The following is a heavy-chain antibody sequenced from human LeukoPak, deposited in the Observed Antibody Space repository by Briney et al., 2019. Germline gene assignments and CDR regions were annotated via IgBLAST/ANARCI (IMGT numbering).Heavy chain of an antibody. CDR2: IYTSGST. CDR1: GGSISSYY. D-gene: IGHD2-2*01. J-gene: IGHJ5*02. V-gene: IGHV4-4*07. Sequence: SETLSLTCTVSGGSISSYYWSWIRQPAGKGLEWIGRIYTSGSTNYNPSLKSRVTMSVDTSKNQFSLMLSSVTAADTAVYYCARDKACSSTSCYLGEDNWFDPWGQGTLVTVSS. CDR3: ARDKACSSTSCYLGEDNWFDP.